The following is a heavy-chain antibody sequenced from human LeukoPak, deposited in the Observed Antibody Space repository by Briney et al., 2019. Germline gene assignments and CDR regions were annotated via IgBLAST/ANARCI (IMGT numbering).Heavy chain of an antibody. V-gene: IGHV3-33*01. D-gene: IGHD3-10*01. J-gene: IGHJ4*02. CDR2: IWYDGSNK. CDR1: GFTFSSYG. Sequence: GGSLRLSCAASGFTFSSYGVHWVRQAPGKGLEWVAVIWYDGSNKYYADSVKGRFTISRDNSKNTLYLQMNSLRAEDTAVYYCARDLYYGSGSYSPLGYWGQGTLVTVSS. CDR3: ARDLYYGSGSYSPLGY.